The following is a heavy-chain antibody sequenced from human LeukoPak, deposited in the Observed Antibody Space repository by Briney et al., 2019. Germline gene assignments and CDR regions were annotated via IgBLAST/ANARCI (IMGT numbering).Heavy chain of an antibody. V-gene: IGHV3-21*01. J-gene: IGHJ4*02. CDR1: RFTFSTYT. CDR2: ISSSSSYI. CDR3: ARDRTTVTTFDY. D-gene: IGHD4-17*01. Sequence: GGSLRLSCAASRFTFSTYTMNWVRQAPGKGLEWISSISSSSSYIYYADSVKGRFTISRDNAKNSLYLQMNTLRAEDTAVYYCARDRTTVTTFDYWGQGTLVTVSS.